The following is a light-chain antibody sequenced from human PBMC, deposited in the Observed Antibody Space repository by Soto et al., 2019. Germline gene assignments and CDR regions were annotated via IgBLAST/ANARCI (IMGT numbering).Light chain of an antibody. CDR3: LQEYNYPYT. CDR2: VAS. Sequence: AIQMTQSPSSLSASVGDRVTITCRASQGIKNDVAWYQQKPGKAPKLLIHVASTLQSGVPSRFSGSGSGTDFTLTISSLQPEDIATYYCLQEYNYPYTFGQGTQREI. J-gene: IGKJ2*01. V-gene: IGKV1-6*01. CDR1: QGIKND.